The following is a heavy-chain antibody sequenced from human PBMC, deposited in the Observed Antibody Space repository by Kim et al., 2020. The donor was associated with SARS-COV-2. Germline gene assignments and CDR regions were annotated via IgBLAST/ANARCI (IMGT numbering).Heavy chain of an antibody. D-gene: IGHD3-16*01. Sequence: ADSVSGRLPISRDNSKNTLYLQMNSLRAEDTAVYYCAKSHGGGYYYGMDVWGQGTTVTVSS. CDR3: AKSHGGGYYYGMDV. V-gene: IGHV3-30-3*02. J-gene: IGHJ6*02.